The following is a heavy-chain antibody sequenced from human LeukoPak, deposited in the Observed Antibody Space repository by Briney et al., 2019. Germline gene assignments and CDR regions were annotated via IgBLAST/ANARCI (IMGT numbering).Heavy chain of an antibody. D-gene: IGHD3-22*01. CDR3: VREHSDISGFYYYYYMDV. V-gene: IGHV3-66*01. Sequence: GGSLRLSCAASGFSVSSNYISWVRQAPGKGLEWVSVIWSGGTTHYADSVKGRFIISRDTSKNTVYLQMNSLRAEDTAVYYCVREHSDISGFYYYYYMDVWGKGTTVTISS. CDR1: GFSVSSNY. CDR2: IWSGGTT. J-gene: IGHJ6*03.